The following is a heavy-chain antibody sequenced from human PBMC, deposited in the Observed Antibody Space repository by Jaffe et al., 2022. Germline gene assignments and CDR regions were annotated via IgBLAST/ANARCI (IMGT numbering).Heavy chain of an antibody. CDR1: GGSISGYY. Sequence: QVQLQESGPGLVKPSETLSLTCTVSGGSISGYYWSWIRQPPGKGLEWIGYIHYSGSTNSNPSLKSRVTISVDTSKNQFSLKLNSVTAADTAVYYCARRGQNCRGGGCYSHWFFDLWGRGTLVTVSS. V-gene: IGHV4-59*01. J-gene: IGHJ2*01. CDR3: ARRGQNCRGGGCYSHWFFDL. D-gene: IGHD2-15*01. CDR2: IHYSGST.